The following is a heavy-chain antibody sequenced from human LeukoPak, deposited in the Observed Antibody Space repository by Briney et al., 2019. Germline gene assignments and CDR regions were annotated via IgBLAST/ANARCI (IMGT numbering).Heavy chain of an antibody. CDR1: GYTFTNYG. CDR3: ARGSGSPIVF. CDR2: ISTYNGDT. J-gene: IGHJ4*02. Sequence: ASVKVSCKASGYTFTNYGFSWVRQAPGQGLEWMGWISTYNGDTKYAQKFQGRVTMTTDTSTSTAYMELRSLRSDDTAVYYCARGSGSPIVFWGQGTLVTVSS. D-gene: IGHD1-26*01. V-gene: IGHV1-18*01.